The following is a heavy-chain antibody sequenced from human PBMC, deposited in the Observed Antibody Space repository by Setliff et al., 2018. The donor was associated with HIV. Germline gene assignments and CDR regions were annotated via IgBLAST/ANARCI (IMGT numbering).Heavy chain of an antibody. CDR1: GFNFNDYS. Sequence: GGSLRLSCVASGFNFNDYSMHWVRQTPGKTLEWVSLISWDSGRTDYAVSVRGRFTISRDNSKNSLYLQMQSLRPEDTALYYCARGTMNRDFLTGYSPFDSWGQGTQVTVSS. D-gene: IGHD3-9*01. CDR3: ARGTMNRDFLTGYSPFDS. J-gene: IGHJ4*02. V-gene: IGHV3-43D*03. CDR2: ISWDSGRT.